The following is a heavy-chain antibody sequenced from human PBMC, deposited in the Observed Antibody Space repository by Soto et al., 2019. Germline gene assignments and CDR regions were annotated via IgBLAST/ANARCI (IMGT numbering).Heavy chain of an antibody. V-gene: IGHV1-18*01. Sequence: ASVKVSCKASGYTFTSYGISWGRQAPGQGLEWMGWISAYNGNTNYAQKLQGRVTMTTDTSTSTAYMELRSVRSDDTAVYYCARLVYYDYYSLDVSGKGTTVNVSS. CDR1: GYTFTSYG. J-gene: IGHJ6*03. CDR2: ISAYNGNT. CDR3: ARLVYYDYYSLDV. D-gene: IGHD6-6*01.